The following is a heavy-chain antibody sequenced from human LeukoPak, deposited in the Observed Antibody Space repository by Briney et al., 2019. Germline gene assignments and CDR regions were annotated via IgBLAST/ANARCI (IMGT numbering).Heavy chain of an antibody. V-gene: IGHV4-59*01. CDR3: ARLYYYDSSGYYPPYYYYGMDA. J-gene: IGHJ6*02. D-gene: IGHD3-22*01. CDR2: IYYSGST. Sequence: PSETLSLTCTVSGASISSSYWSWIRQPPGMGLEWIGYIYYSGSTNYNPSLKSRVTISVDTSKNQFSLKLSSVTAADTAVYYCARLYYYDSSGYYPPYYYYGMDAWGQGTTVTVSS. CDR1: GASISSSY.